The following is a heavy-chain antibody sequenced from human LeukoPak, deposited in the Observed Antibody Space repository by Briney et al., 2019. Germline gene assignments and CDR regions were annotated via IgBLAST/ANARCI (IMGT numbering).Heavy chain of an antibody. J-gene: IGHJ6*03. CDR2: INHRGTT. CDR3: ARVNFGTYSSSWYKGGYYYFYMDV. Sequence: PSETLSLTCAVYGGSFSGYYWTWIRQPPGKGLEWIGEINHRGTTHYNPSLKSRVIMTVDTSKKQLSLRLSYVTAADTAVYYCARVNFGTYSSSWYKGGYYYFYMDVWGTRTTVTVSS. D-gene: IGHD6-13*01. CDR1: GGSFSGYY. V-gene: IGHV4-34*01.